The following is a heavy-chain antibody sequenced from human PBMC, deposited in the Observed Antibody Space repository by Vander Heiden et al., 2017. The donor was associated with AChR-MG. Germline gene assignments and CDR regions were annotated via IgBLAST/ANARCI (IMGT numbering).Heavy chain of an antibody. J-gene: IGHJ4*02. CDR2: IGGSGGST. CDR1: GFPLSSYA. V-gene: IGHV3-23*01. D-gene: IGHD6-19*01. Sequence: EVQLLESGGGLVQPEGSPRLPCAAPGFPLSSYAMSWVRQAPGKGLEWVAAIGGSGGSTYYADSVKGRFTISRDNSKNTLYLQMRSLRAEDTAVYYCAKDVGSVGWYSTFDNWGQGTLVTVSS. CDR3: AKDVGSVGWYSTFDN.